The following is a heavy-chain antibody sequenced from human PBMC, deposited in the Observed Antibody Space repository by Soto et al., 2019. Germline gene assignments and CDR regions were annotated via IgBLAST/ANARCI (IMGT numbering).Heavy chain of an antibody. CDR2: IYYSGST. Sequence: SETLSLTCTVSGGSISSYYWSWIRQPPGKGLEWIGYIYYSGSTNYNPFLKSRVTISVDTSKNQFSLKLSSVTAADTAVYYCARGLGYDFWSDFYGMDVWGQGXTVTVSS. CDR1: GGSISSYY. D-gene: IGHD3-3*01. V-gene: IGHV4-59*01. J-gene: IGHJ6*02. CDR3: ARGLGYDFWSDFYGMDV.